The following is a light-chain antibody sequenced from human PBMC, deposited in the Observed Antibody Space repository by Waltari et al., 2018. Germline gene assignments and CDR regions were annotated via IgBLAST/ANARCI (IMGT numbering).Light chain of an antibody. Sequence: EIVLTQSPATPSLSPGERATLSCRASQSVSTYFAWYQQKPGQAPRLLIYDASNRATGIPARFSGSGSGTDFTLTISSLEPEDFAVYFCQHRSNWALTFGGGTKVEIK. CDR1: QSVSTY. V-gene: IGKV3-11*01. CDR2: DAS. J-gene: IGKJ4*01. CDR3: QHRSNWALT.